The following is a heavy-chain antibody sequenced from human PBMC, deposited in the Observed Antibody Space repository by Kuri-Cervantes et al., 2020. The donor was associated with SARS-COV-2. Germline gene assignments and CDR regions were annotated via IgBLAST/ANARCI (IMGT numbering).Heavy chain of an antibody. CDR2: VIPIFGST. CDR3: PTKDYYGNSGYNY. CDR1: GGTISSSA. Sequence: SVKVSCKAGGTISSSAISWVRQAPGEGLEWMGGVIPIFGSTHFAQKFQGRLTITTDGSTSTAYMELSSLRSDDTAFYYCPTKDYYGNSGYNYWGQGTLFTVSS. V-gene: IGHV1-69*05. D-gene: IGHD3-22*01. J-gene: IGHJ4*02.